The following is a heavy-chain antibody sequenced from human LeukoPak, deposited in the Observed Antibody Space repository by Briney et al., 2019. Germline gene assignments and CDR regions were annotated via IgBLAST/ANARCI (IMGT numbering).Heavy chain of an antibody. J-gene: IGHJ4*02. D-gene: IGHD6-13*01. V-gene: IGHV1-18*01. Sequence: ASVKVSCKASGYTFTSYGISWVRQAPGQGLEWMGWINTYDGRTNYAQKLQGRVTLTTDRSTSTAYMELRSLRSDDTAVYYCARDRITAAGNHDFDYWGQGTLVTVSS. CDR2: INTYDGRT. CDR1: GYTFTSYG. CDR3: ARDRITAAGNHDFDY.